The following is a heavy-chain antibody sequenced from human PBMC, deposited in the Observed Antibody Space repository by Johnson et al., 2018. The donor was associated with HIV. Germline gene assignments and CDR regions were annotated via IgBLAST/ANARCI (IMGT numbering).Heavy chain of an antibody. V-gene: IGHV3-66*01. CDR2: IYSGGRT. J-gene: IGHJ3*02. Sequence: MLLVESGGGVVRPGGSLRLSCAASGFTFDDYGMSWVRQAPGKGLECVSGIYSGGRTYYAAAVKGRFTISRDNSKNTLYLQMNSLRAEDTAVYFCARDRRYYDSSGYGAFDIWGQGTMVTVSS. CDR1: GFTFDDYG. D-gene: IGHD3-22*01. CDR3: ARDRRYYDSSGYGAFDI.